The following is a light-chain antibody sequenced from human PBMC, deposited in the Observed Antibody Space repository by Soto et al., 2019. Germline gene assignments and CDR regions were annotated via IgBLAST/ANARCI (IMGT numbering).Light chain of an antibody. J-gene: IGKJ2*01. CDR1: QGISNY. V-gene: IGKV1-27*01. CDR3: QKYNSAPYT. Sequence: DIQMTQSPSSLSASVGDRVTITCRASQGISNYLAWYQQKPGKVPKLLIYAASTLQSGVPSRFSGSGSGTDVTLTIISLQPEDVATAYCQKYNSAPYTFGQGTKLEIK. CDR2: AAS.